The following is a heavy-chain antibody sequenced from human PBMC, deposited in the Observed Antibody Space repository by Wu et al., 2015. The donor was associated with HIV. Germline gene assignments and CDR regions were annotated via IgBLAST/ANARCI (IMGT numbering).Heavy chain of an antibody. CDR1: GYTFTSYY. CDR2: INPSGGST. J-gene: IGHJ5*02. V-gene: IGHV1-46*01. CDR3: ARLLIGSGWYERAGWFDP. D-gene: IGHD6-19*01. Sequence: QVQLVQSGAEVKKPGASVKVSCKASGYTFTSYYMHWVRQAPGQGLEWMGIINPSGGSTSYAQKFQGRVTMTRDTSTSTVYMELSSLRSEDTAVYYCARLLIGSGWYERAGWFDPWGQGTLVTVSS.